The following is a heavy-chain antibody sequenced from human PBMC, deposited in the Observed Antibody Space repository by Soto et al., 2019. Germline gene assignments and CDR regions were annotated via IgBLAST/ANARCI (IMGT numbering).Heavy chain of an antibody. CDR2: VIPMYGTT. Sequence: QVQLVQSGAEVKKPGSSVQVSCKASGGTFMSYVTSWVRQAPGQGLEWLGGVIPMYGTTNYVQTLQGRVTITADQTTSTAYMELSSLRSEDTGVYYCARIVSLDWIDDYWGQGTLVTVSS. CDR3: ARIVSLDWIDDY. D-gene: IGHD1-1*01. CDR1: GGTFMSYV. V-gene: IGHV1-69*12. J-gene: IGHJ4*02.